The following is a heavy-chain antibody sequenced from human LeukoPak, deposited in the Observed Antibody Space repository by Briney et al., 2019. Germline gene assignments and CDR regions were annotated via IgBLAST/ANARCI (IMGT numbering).Heavy chain of an antibody. J-gene: IGHJ4*02. CDR1: GFTVSSNY. CDR3: ARESGITTAFDY. Sequence: GGSLRLSCAASGFTVSSNYMSWVRQAPGKGLEWVSVIYSGGSTYYADSVKGRFTISRDNSKNTLYLQMNSLRAVDTAVYYCARESGITTAFDYWGQGTLVTVSS. V-gene: IGHV3-66*02. CDR2: IYSGGST. D-gene: IGHD3-10*01.